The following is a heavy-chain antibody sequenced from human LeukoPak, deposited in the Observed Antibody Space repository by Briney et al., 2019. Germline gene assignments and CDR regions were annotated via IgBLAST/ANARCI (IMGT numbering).Heavy chain of an antibody. CDR2: INPSVGST. Sequence: ASVKVSCKASGYTFTSYYMHWVRQAPGQGLEWMGIINPSVGSTSYAQKFQGRVTMTRDTSTSTVYMELSSLRSEDTAVYYWARVKGLRPDQTYYYDSSGYYYFDYWGQGTLVTVSS. J-gene: IGHJ4*02. D-gene: IGHD3-22*01. CDR3: ARVKGLRPDQTYYYDSSGYYYFDY. CDR1: GYTFTSYY. V-gene: IGHV1-46*01.